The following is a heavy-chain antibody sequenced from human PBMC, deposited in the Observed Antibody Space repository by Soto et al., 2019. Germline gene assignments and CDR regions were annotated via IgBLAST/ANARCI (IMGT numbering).Heavy chain of an antibody. J-gene: IGHJ4*02. D-gene: IGHD7-27*01. CDR3: AFEQGIEILTVDY. CDR2: FIPMLSVA. V-gene: IGHV1-69*02. CDR1: GGTFSTYT. Sequence: QVQLVHSGAEVKKPGSSVKVSCKASGGTFSTYTITWVRQAPGQGLEWMGRFIPMLSVATYAQRLQGRVTITAETSTSTAYMELSSLRSEDTAVYFCAFEQGIEILTVDYWGQGTLVTVSS.